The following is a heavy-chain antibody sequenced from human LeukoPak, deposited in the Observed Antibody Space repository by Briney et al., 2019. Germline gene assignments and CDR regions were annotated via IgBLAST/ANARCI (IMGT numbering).Heavy chain of an antibody. Sequence: GGSLRLSCAASGFTFSSYAMSWVRQAPGKGLEWVANIKQDGSEKYYVDSVKGRFTISRDNAKNSLYLQMNSLRAEDTAVYYCARRDGVFDYWGQGTLVTVSS. D-gene: IGHD3-10*01. CDR1: GFTFSSYA. CDR2: IKQDGSEK. V-gene: IGHV3-7*01. CDR3: ARRDGVFDY. J-gene: IGHJ4*02.